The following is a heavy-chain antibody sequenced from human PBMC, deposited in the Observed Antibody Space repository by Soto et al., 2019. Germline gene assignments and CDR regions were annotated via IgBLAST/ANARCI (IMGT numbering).Heavy chain of an antibody. D-gene: IGHD5-18*01. J-gene: IGHJ1*01. CDR3: ARVGSRDAYNYVLDQ. Sequence: QVQVVQSGAEVKKPGSSVKISCKASGRIFSSFPTSWVRQVPGQGLEWMGGVISASGSVTYAPKFQGRVTMTAVNSAGIGSMELTSMTSEDTAIYYCARVGSRDAYNYVLDQWGPGNMVTVSS. V-gene: IGHV1-69*06. CDR1: GRIFSSFP. CDR2: VISASGSV.